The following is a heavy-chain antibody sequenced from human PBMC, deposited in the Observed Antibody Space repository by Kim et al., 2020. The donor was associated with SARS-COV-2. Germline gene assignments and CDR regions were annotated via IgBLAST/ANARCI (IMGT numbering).Heavy chain of an antibody. D-gene: IGHD1-26*01. CDR1: GFTFSSYA. V-gene: IGHV3-23*01. J-gene: IGHJ4*02. CDR2: ISGSGGST. CDR3: AKLVRGVGATPYLGY. Sequence: GGSLRLSCAASGFTFSSYAMSWVRQAPGKGLEWVSAISGSGGSTYYADSVKGRFTISRDNSKNTLYLQMNSLRAEDTAVYYCAKLVRGVGATPYLGYWGQGTLVTVSS.